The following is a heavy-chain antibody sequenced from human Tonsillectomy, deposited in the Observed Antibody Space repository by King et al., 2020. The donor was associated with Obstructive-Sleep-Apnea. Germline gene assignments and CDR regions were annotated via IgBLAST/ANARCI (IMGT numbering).Heavy chain of an antibody. V-gene: IGHV3-7*03. CDR2: INQDGSEK. CDR3: ARGSYDRHIDDAFDF. D-gene: IGHD3-22*01. Sequence: VQLVESGGALVQPGGSLRLSCAASGFTFSDYWMSWVRQAPGKGLEWVANINQDGSEKDYVDSVKGRFSISRDNAKNSLFLQMNSLRADDTAVYFCARGSYDRHIDDAFDFWGQGTMVTVSS. J-gene: IGHJ3*01. CDR1: GFTFSDYW.